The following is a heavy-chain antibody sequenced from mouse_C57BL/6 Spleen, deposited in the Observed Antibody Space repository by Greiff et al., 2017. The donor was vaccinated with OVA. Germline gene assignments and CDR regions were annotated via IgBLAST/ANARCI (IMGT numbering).Heavy chain of an antibody. Sequence: EVKLQESGPGLVKPSQSLSLTCSVTGYSITSGYYWNWIRQFPGNKLEWMGYISYDGSNNYNPSLKNRISITRDTSKNQFFLKLNSVTTEDTATYYCARERGTGIDYWGQGTTLTVSS. J-gene: IGHJ2*01. CDR3: ARERGTGIDY. CDR1: GYSITSGYY. V-gene: IGHV3-6*01. CDR2: ISYDGSN.